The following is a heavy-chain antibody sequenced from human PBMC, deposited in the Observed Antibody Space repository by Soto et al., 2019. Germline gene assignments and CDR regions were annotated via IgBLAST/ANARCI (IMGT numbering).Heavy chain of an antibody. Sequence: QVQLVQSGAEVKKPGSSVKVSCKASGGTFSSYTISWVRQAPGQGLEWMGRIIPILGIANYAQKFQGRVTITADKPTSTAYMELSSLRSEDTAVYYCARKGTDYGDYAEYFQHWGQGTLVTVSS. CDR3: ARKGTDYGDYAEYFQH. D-gene: IGHD4-17*01. V-gene: IGHV1-69*02. J-gene: IGHJ1*01. CDR1: GGTFSSYT. CDR2: IIPILGIA.